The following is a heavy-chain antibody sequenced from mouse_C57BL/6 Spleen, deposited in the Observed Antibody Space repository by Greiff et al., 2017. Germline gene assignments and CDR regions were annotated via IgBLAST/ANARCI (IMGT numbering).Heavy chain of an antibody. V-gene: IGHV1-81*01. D-gene: IGHD1-1*01. CDR2: IYPRSGNT. Sequence: QVQLKESGAELARPGASVKLSCKASGYTFTSYGISWVKQRTGQGLEWIGEIYPRSGNTYYNEKFKGKATLTADKSSSTAYMELRSLTSEDSAVYFCARTTVEAWFAYWGQGTLVTVSA. CDR3: ARTTVEAWFAY. J-gene: IGHJ3*01. CDR1: GYTFTSYG.